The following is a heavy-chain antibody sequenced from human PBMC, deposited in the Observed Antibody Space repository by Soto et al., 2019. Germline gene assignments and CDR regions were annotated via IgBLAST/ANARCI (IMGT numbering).Heavy chain of an antibody. CDR2: ISAYNGNT. CDR3: ARDCSGGSCFSHHWFAP. J-gene: IGHJ5*02. CDR1: GYTFTSYG. V-gene: IGHV1-18*01. D-gene: IGHD2-15*01. Sequence: ASVKVSCKASGYTFTSYGISWVRQAPGQGLEWMGWISAYNGNTNYAQKLQGRVTMTTDTSTSTAYMELRSLRSDDTAVYYCARDCSGGSCFSHHWFAPWGQGTLVTVSS.